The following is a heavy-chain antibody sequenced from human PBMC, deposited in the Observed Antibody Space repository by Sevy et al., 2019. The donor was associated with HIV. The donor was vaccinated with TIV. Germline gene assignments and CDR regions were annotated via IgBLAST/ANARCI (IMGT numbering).Heavy chain of an antibody. CDR1: GFAFYDYS. CDR2: LSFGCGKI. CDR3: AREGCTRPHDY. J-gene: IGHJ4*02. Sequence: GGSLRLSCAASGFAFYDYSMSWIPQAPGKGLEWVATLSFGCGKINYADSVKGRFTISRDNSKNSFYLQMDNLRVEDTALYYWAREGCTRPHDYWGQGTRVTVSS. V-gene: IGHV3-23*01. D-gene: IGHD2-8*01.